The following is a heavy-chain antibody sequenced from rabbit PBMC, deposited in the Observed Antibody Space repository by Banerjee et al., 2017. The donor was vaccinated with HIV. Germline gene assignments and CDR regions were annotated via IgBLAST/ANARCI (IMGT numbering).Heavy chain of an antibody. V-gene: IGHV1S40*01. CDR2: IWTGSGTT. Sequence: QSLEESGGDLVQPEGSLTLTCTASGFSFSSNAMCWVRQAPGKRPEWIACIWTGSGTTYYASWAKGRFTISKASSTTVTLQMTSLTAADTATYFCARVGGWGGFGLWGPGTLVTV. D-gene: IGHD4-1*01. CDR3: ARVGGWGGFGL. CDR1: GFSFSSNA. J-gene: IGHJ4*01.